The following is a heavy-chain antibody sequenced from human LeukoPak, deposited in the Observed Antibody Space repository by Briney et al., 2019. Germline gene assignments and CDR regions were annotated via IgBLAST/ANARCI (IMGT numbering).Heavy chain of an antibody. J-gene: IGHJ3*02. CDR3: AKVEMATIGAFDI. V-gene: IGHV1-18*01. Sequence: ASVKVSCKASGGTFSSYGISWVRQAPGQGLEWMGWISAYNGNTNYAQKLQGRVTMTTDTSTSTAYMELRSLRSDDTAVYYCAKVEMATIGAFDIWGQGTMVTVSS. CDR1: GGTFSSYG. CDR2: ISAYNGNT. D-gene: IGHD5-24*01.